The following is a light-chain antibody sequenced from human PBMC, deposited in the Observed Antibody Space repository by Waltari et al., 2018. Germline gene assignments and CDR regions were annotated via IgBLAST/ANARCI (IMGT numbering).Light chain of an antibody. CDR2: KAS. CDR3: LQYNRSPYT. CDR1: QTINSW. V-gene: IGKV1-5*03. Sequence: DIQMTQSPSSLSASVGDTVTITCRASQTINSWLDWYQQKPGKAPKLLIYKASTLESGVPSRFSGSGSGTDFTLIISSLQPEDFATYYCLQYNRSPYTFGQGTKVDIK. J-gene: IGKJ2*01.